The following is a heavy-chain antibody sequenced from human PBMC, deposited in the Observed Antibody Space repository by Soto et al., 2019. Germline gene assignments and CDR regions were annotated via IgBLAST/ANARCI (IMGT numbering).Heavy chain of an antibody. CDR3: ATAGNYRFDN. Sequence: PGGALRLSCSASAFSFSTSWMHWVRQAPGEGLVWVSRINPDGRTINYADSVKGRFTISRDNAKNTLYLQMNILRVEDTAVYFCATAGNYRFDNYRLGSLVTVAS. D-gene: IGHD1-1*01. CDR2: INPDGRTI. CDR1: AFSFSTSW. V-gene: IGHV3-74*01. J-gene: IGHJ4*02.